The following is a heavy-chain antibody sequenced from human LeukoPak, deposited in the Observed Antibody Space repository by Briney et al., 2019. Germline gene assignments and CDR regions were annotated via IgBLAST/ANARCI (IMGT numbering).Heavy chain of an antibody. CDR1: GFTFSVYG. Sequence: GRSLRLSCAASGFTFSVYGMHWVRQAPGKGLEWVAIIWYDGSNKYYADSVKGRFTISRDNAKNSLYLQMNSLRGEDTAVYYCASNSGWRIDYWGQGTLVTVSS. CDR3: ASNSGWRIDY. CDR2: IWYDGSNK. D-gene: IGHD1-1*01. J-gene: IGHJ4*02. V-gene: IGHV3-33*03.